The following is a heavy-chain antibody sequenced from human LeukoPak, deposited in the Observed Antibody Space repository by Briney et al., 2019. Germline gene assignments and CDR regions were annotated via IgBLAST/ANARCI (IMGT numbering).Heavy chain of an antibody. D-gene: IGHD6-19*01. CDR1: GGSFSGYY. CDR2: INHSGST. V-gene: IGHV4-34*01. CDR3: ARGSGWYGYYYYYGMDV. J-gene: IGHJ6*02. Sequence: PSETLSLTCAVYGGSFSGYYWSWIRQPPGKGLEWIGEINHSGSTNYNPSLKSRVTISVDTSKNQFSLKLSSVTAADTAVYYCARGSGWYGYYYYYGMDVWGQGTTDTVSS.